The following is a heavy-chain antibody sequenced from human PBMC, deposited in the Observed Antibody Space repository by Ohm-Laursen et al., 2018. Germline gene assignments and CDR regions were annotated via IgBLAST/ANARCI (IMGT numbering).Heavy chain of an antibody. D-gene: IGHD3-3*01. V-gene: IGHV4-59*08. J-gene: IGHJ4*02. CDR1: GDSVTSKY. Sequence: SDTLSLTCSVSGDSVTSKYWSWFRQPPGKGLEWIAYIHSGGETNYNPSLKSRVAISVDTSKNQVSLKLSSVTAADTAVYYCARHRDGGTYPLDNWGQGTLVTVAS. CDR3: ARHRDGGTYPLDN. CDR2: IHSGGET.